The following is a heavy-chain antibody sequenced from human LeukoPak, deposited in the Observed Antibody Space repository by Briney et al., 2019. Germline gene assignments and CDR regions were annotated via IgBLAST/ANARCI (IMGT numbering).Heavy chain of an antibody. CDR3: ARVYGAGYDFRGAFDI. J-gene: IGHJ3*02. CDR2: IYYSGST. CDR1: GGSISSYY. Sequence: SETLSLTRTVSGGSISSYYWSWIRQPPGKGLEWIGYIYYSGSTNYNHSLKSRLTISVDTSKNQFSLKLSSVSAAHTAVYYCARVYGAGYDFRGAFDIWGLGTMVTVSS. D-gene: IGHD5-12*01. V-gene: IGHV4-59*01.